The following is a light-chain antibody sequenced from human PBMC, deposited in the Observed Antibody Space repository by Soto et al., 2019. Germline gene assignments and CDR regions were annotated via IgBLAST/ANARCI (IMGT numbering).Light chain of an antibody. Sequence: QSALTQPPPASGSPGQSVTISCTGTSSDVGGYNYVSWYQQYPGKAPKLMIFEVSKRPSGVPDRFSGSKSGNTASLTVSGLQAEDEADYYCSSYAGSNNLGVFGGGTKLTVL. CDR2: EVS. CDR1: SSDVGGYNY. J-gene: IGLJ3*02. CDR3: SSYAGSNNLGV. V-gene: IGLV2-8*01.